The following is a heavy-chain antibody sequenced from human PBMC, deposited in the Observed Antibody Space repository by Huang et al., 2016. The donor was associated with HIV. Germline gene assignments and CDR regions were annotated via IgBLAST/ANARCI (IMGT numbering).Heavy chain of an antibody. CDR3: ARGLGVHDSSGSLGY. J-gene: IGHJ4*02. V-gene: IGHV1-46*03. CDR2: INPSGGST. D-gene: IGHD3-22*01. CDR1: GYTFTSYY. Sequence: QVQLVQSGAEVKKPGASVKVSCKASGYTFTSYYMHWVRQAPGQGLEWMGIINPSGGSTSYAQKCQGRVTMTRDTSTSTVYMELSSLRSEDTAVYYCARGLGVHDSSGSLGYWGQGTLVTVSS.